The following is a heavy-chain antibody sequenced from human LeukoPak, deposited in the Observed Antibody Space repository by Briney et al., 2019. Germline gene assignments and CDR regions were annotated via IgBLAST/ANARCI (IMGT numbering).Heavy chain of an antibody. Sequence: ASVKVSCKASGGTFSSYAISWVRQAPGQGLEXXXXIIPIFGIANYAQKFQGRVTITADKSTSTAYMELSSLRSEDTAVYYCARGKDYYDSSGYYSSWGQGTLVTVSS. CDR2: IIPIFGIA. CDR3: ARGKDYYDSSGYYSS. CDR1: GGTFSSYA. V-gene: IGHV1-69*10. D-gene: IGHD3-22*01. J-gene: IGHJ5*02.